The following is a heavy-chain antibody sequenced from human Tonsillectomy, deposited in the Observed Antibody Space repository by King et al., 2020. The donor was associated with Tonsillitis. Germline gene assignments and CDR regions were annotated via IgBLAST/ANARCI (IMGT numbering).Heavy chain of an antibody. CDR1: GFTFSSYW. D-gene: IGHD1-20*01. CDR3: AGDANWNDVSYGLDV. V-gene: IGHV3-7*03. Sequence: VQLVESGGGLVQPGGSLRLSCAASGFTFSSYWMSWVRQAPGKGLEWVANIKQDGSEKYYVDSVKGRFTISRDNAKNSLYVQMNSLRPEDTAVYYCAGDANWNDVSYGLDVWGQGTTVTVSS. J-gene: IGHJ6*02. CDR2: IKQDGSEK.